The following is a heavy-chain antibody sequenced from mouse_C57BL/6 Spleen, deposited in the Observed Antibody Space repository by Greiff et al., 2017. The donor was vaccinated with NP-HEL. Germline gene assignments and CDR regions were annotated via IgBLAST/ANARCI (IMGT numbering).Heavy chain of an antibody. V-gene: IGHV1-15*01. Sequence: VQLQQSGAELVRPGASVTLSCKASGYTFTDYEMHWVKQTPVHGLEWIGAIDPETGGTAYNQKFKGKAILTADKSSSTAYMELRSLTSEDSAVYYCTRRRELGDYWGQGPTLTVSS. J-gene: IGHJ2*01. CDR2: IDPETGGT. CDR3: TRRRELGDY. D-gene: IGHD4-1*01. CDR1: GYTFTDYE.